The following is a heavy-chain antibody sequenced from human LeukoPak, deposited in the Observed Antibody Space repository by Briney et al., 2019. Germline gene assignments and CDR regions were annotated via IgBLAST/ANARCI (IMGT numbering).Heavy chain of an antibody. Sequence: PGGSLRLSCAASGFSFSSAAMSWVRQAPGKGLSWVSGISGSGVSTYYADSVKGRFTISRDNSKNTLYLQMNSLRAEDTAVYYCARPTTGTPYYYYYYGMDVWGQGTTVTVSS. D-gene: IGHD1-1*01. CDR2: ISGSGVST. CDR1: GFSFSSAA. V-gene: IGHV3-23*01. CDR3: ARPTTGTPYYYYYYGMDV. J-gene: IGHJ6*02.